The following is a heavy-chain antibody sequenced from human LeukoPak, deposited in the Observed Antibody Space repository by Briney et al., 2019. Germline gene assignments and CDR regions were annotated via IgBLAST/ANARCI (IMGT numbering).Heavy chain of an antibody. D-gene: IGHD3-16*01. CDR1: GGSVTSTNW. V-gene: IGHV4-4*02. J-gene: IGHJ4*02. Sequence: SETLSLTCDVSGGSVTSTNWWSWVRQSPGKWLEWIGEIYYTGTVNYNASLESRVTMSVDKSKNQFSLKLSSVTAADTAVYYCARYYDYVWGKSFYFDYWGQGALVTVSS. CDR3: ARYYDYVWGKSFYFDY. CDR2: IYYTGTV.